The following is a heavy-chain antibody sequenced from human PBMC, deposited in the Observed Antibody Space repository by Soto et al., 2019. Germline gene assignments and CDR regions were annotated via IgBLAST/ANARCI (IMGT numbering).Heavy chain of an antibody. D-gene: IGHD6-19*01. CDR3: VRGGIAVAGSYFDY. J-gene: IGHJ4*02. CDR2: IYSGGST. Sequence: EVQLVESGGGLIQPGGSLRLSCAASGFTVSSNYMSWVRQAPGKGLEWVSVIYSGGSTYYADSVKGRFTISRDNSKNTLYLQMNSLRAEDTAVYYCVRGGIAVAGSYFDYWGQGTLVTVSS. V-gene: IGHV3-53*01. CDR1: GFTVSSNY.